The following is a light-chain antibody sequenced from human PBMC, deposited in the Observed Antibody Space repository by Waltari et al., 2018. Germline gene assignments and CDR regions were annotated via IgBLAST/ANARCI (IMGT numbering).Light chain of an antibody. J-gene: IGLJ3*02. CDR1: SRDVGVYNS. CDR3: CSYAGSYSPWV. Sequence: QSALTQPRSVSGSPGQSVTISRTGTSRDVGVYNSVSWSQQHPGKAPKLMIYDVSNRPSGVPDRFSGSKSGNTASLTISGLQAEDEADYYCCSYAGSYSPWVFGGGTKLTVL. V-gene: IGLV2-11*01. CDR2: DVS.